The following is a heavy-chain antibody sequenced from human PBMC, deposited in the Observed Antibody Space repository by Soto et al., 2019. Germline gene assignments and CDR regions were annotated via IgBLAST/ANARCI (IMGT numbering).Heavy chain of an antibody. Sequence: EVQLVESGGGVVQPGRSVRLSCAASGFIFDDYGMHWVRQGPGKGLEWVSGISWNSGSIGYADSVKGRFTISRDNAKNSLSLLMNSVRAEDTALYYCVKDASATYYDYIWGSYRLLFDYWGQGTLVTVSS. CDR3: VKDASATYYDYIWGSYRLLFDY. CDR1: GFIFDDYG. D-gene: IGHD3-16*02. J-gene: IGHJ4*02. CDR2: ISWNSGSI. V-gene: IGHV3-9*01.